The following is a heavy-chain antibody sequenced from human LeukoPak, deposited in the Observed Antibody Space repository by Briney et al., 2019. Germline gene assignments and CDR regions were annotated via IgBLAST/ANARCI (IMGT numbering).Heavy chain of an antibody. CDR1: GFPFNTYA. D-gene: IGHD6-19*01. V-gene: IGHV3-64*04. Sequence: AGGSLRLSCSASGFPFNTYAIHWVRQAPGKGLEYVAGISSNGDNTDFAGSVKGRFTISRDNSKNTLYLQINSLRAEDTAVYFCAKGSAVADIYFDYWGQGTLVTVSS. CDR2: ISSNGDNT. CDR3: AKGSAVADIYFDY. J-gene: IGHJ4*02.